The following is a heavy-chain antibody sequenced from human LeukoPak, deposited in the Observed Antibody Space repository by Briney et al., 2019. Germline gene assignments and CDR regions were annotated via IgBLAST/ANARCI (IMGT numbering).Heavy chain of an antibody. Sequence: GGSLRLSCAASGFTVSSNYMSWVRQAPGKGLEWVSVIYSGGSTYYADSVKGRFTISRDNSKNTLYLRMNSLRAEDTAVYYCARANRYSSSWGFIDYWGQGTLVTVSS. CDR1: GFTVSSNY. CDR3: ARANRYSSSWGFIDY. D-gene: IGHD6-13*01. V-gene: IGHV3-66*01. CDR2: IYSGGST. J-gene: IGHJ4*02.